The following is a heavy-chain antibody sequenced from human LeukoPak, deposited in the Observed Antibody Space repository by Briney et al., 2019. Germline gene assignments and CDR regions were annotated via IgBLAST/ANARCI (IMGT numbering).Heavy chain of an antibody. V-gene: IGHV4-61*02. CDR2: IYTSGST. CDR3: ARGGGSYYEAFDY. J-gene: IGHJ4*02. Sequence: SETLSLTCTVSGGSISSGSYYWSWIRQPAGKGLEWIGRIYTSGSTNYNPSLKSRVTISVDTSKNQFSLRLSSVTAADTAVYYCARGGGSYYEAFDYWGQGTLVTVSS. D-gene: IGHD1-26*01. CDR1: GGSISSGSYY.